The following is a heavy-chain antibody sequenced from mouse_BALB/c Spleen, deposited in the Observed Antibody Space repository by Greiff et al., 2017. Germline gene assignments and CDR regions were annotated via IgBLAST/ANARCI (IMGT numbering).Heavy chain of an antibody. Sequence: EVQGVESGGGLVQPGGSRKLSCAASGFTFSSFGMHWVRQAPEKGLEWVAYISSGSSTIYYADTVKGRFTISRDNPKNTLFLQMTSLRSEDTAMYYCARGYGGYYAMDYWGQGTSVTVSS. V-gene: IGHV5-17*02. D-gene: IGHD1-2*01. CDR1: GFTFSSFG. CDR3: ARGYGGYYAMDY. J-gene: IGHJ4*01. CDR2: ISSGSSTI.